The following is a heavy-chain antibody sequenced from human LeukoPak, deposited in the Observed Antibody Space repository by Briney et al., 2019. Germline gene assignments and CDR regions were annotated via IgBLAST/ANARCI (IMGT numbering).Heavy chain of an antibody. Sequence: ASVKVSCKASGYTFTSYYMHWVRQAPGQGLEWMGIINPSGGSTSYAQKFQGRVTMTRDTSITTTYMELSRLRSDDTAMYYCARGYYGSGSPDNWGQGTLVTVSS. CDR3: ARGYYGSGSPDN. V-gene: IGHV1-46*01. CDR1: GYTFTSYY. D-gene: IGHD3-10*01. CDR2: INPSGGST. J-gene: IGHJ4*02.